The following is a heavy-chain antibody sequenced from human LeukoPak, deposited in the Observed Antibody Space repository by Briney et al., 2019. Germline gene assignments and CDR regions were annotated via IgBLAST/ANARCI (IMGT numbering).Heavy chain of an antibody. CDR3: AKDQSHGSGSYYPDY. V-gene: IGHV3-30*02. J-gene: IGHJ4*02. CDR1: GFTFSSFG. D-gene: IGHD3-10*01. CDR2: TRYNGNNK. Sequence: GGSLRLSCAASGFTFSSFGMHWVRQAPGKGLEWVAFTRYNGNNKYYTDAVKGRFTISRDNSKNTLYLQMNSLRAEDTAVYYCAKDQSHGSGSYYPDYWGQGTLVTVSS.